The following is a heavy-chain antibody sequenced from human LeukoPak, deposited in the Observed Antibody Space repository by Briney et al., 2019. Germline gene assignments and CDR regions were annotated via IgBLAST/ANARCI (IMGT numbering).Heavy chain of an antibody. Sequence: ASVKVSCKASGYTFTSYDINWVRQATGQGLEWMGWMSPNSGNTGYAQKFQGRVTMTRNTSISTAYMELSSLRSEDTAVYYCARDGVVLLWFGELLSGNWFDPWGQGTLVTVSS. V-gene: IGHV1-8*01. CDR2: MSPNSGNT. D-gene: IGHD3-10*01. CDR1: GYTFTSYD. CDR3: ARDGVVLLWFGELLSGNWFDP. J-gene: IGHJ5*02.